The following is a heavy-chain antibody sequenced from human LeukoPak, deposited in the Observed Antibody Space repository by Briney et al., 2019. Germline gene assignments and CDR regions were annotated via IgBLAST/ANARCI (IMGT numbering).Heavy chain of an antibody. Sequence: GGSLRLSCTASGFTFGDYAMTWVRQAPGKGLEWVRFIRSNLYGGTPEYAASVKGRFTISRDDSNSIAYLEMDSLKTDDTAVYYCTRDQTPYYWGQGTLVTVSS. CDR3: TRDQTPYY. V-gene: IGHV3-49*04. J-gene: IGHJ4*02. CDR1: GFTFGDYA. CDR2: IRSNLYGGTP.